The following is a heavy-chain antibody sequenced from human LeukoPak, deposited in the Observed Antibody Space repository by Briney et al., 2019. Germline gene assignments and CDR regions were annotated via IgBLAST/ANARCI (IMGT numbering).Heavy chain of an antibody. J-gene: IGHJ5*02. CDR1: GGTFSSYA. V-gene: IGHV1-69*13. Sequence: SVKVSCKASGGTFSSYAISWVRQAPGQGLEWMGGIIPIFGTANYAQKFQGRVTITADESTSTAYMELSSLRSEDTAVYFCARAPTAYSSSWFRFDPWGQGTLVTVSS. D-gene: IGHD6-13*01. CDR3: ARAPTAYSSSWFRFDP. CDR2: IIPIFGTA.